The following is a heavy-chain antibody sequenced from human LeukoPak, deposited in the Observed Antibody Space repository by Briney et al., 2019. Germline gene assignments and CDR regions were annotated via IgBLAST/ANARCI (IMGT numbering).Heavy chain of an antibody. CDR1: GFTFSSYS. J-gene: IGHJ3*02. CDR3: ARVVQPVAFDI. V-gene: IGHV3-21*01. D-gene: IGHD1-14*01. Sequence: GGSLRLSCAASGFTFSSYSMNWVRQAPGQGLEWVSSISSSSSYIYYADSVKGRFTISRDNAKNSLYLQRNSLRAEDTAVYYCARVVQPVAFDIWGQGTMVTVSS. CDR2: ISSSSSYI.